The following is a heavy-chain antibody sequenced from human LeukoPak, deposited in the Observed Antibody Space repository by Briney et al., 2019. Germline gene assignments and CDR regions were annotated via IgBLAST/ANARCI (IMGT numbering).Heavy chain of an antibody. CDR2: IKQDGSEK. Sequence: EGSLRLSCAVSGFTFRSYWMSWVRQAPGKGLQWVANIKQDGSEKYYMDSMEGRFTVSRDNAKNSLYLQINSLTAGDTAVYYCARVGDAPHYYYYMDVWGRGTTVTVSS. CDR3: ARVGDAPHYYYYMDV. D-gene: IGHD2-21*01. CDR1: GFTFRSYW. J-gene: IGHJ6*03. V-gene: IGHV3-7*01.